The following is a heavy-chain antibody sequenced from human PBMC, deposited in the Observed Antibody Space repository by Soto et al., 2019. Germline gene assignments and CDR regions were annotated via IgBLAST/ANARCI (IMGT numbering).Heavy chain of an antibody. Sequence: ASVKVSCKASGYTFTGYYMHWVRQAPGQGLEWMGWINPNSGGTNYAQKFQGWVTMTRDTSISTAYMELSRLRSDDTAVYYCARARGCTNGVCSTITAFDYWGQGTLVTVSS. CDR3: ARARGCTNGVCSTITAFDY. D-gene: IGHD2-8*01. CDR1: GYTFTGYY. J-gene: IGHJ4*02. CDR2: INPNSGGT. V-gene: IGHV1-2*04.